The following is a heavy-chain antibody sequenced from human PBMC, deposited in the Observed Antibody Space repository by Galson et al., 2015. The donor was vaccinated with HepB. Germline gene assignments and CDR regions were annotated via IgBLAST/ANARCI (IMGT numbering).Heavy chain of an antibody. CDR2: INSDGST. D-gene: IGHD2-2*01. Sequence: SLRLSCAASGFNVRSNYMNWVRQAPGKGLEWVSVINSDGSTYYADSVKGRFSISRDSFKNTLYLQMNSLRAEDTALYYCARVPDVYCTSTSCYRGYMDVWGKGTAVTVSS. CDR3: ARVPDVYCTSTSCYRGYMDV. CDR1: GFNVRSNY. J-gene: IGHJ6*03. V-gene: IGHV3-53*01.